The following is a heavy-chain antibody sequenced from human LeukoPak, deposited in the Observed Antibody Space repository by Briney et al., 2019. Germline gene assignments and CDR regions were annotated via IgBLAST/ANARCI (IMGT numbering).Heavy chain of an antibody. Sequence: ASVKVSCKASGYTFTGYYMHWVRQAPGQGLEWMGWMNPNSGNTGYAQKFQGRVTMTRNTSISTAYMELSSLRSEDTAVYYCARSTVTTEGDFDYWGQGTLVTVSS. CDR1: GYTFTGYY. CDR3: ARSTVTTEGDFDY. D-gene: IGHD4-17*01. V-gene: IGHV1-8*02. J-gene: IGHJ4*02. CDR2: MNPNSGNT.